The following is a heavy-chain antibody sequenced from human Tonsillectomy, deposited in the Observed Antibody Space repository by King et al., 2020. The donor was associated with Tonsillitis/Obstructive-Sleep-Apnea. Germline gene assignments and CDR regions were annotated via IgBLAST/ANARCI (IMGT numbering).Heavy chain of an antibody. D-gene: IGHD6-13*01. CDR2: INSDGSST. Sequence: VQLVESGGGLVQPGGSLRLSCAASGFTFSSYWMHWVRQAPGKGLVWVSRINSDGSSTSYADSVKGRFTISRDNAKNTLYLQMNSLRAEDTAVYYCARDPSSSWSSDAFDIWGQGTMVTVYS. J-gene: IGHJ3*02. CDR1: GFTFSSYW. CDR3: ARDPSSSWSSDAFDI. V-gene: IGHV3-74*01.